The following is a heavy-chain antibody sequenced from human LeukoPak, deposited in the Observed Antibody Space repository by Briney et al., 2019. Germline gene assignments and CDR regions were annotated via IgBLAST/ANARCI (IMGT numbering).Heavy chain of an antibody. CDR3: ARTIIAVASFDY. J-gene: IGHJ4*02. CDR2: IYHSGST. Sequence: SETLSLTCTVSGGSISSGGYYWSWIRQPPGKGLEWIGYIYHSGSTYYNPSLKSRVTISVDRSKNQFSLKLSSVTAADTAVYYCARTIIAVASFDYWGQGTLVTVSS. V-gene: IGHV4-30-2*01. D-gene: IGHD6-19*01. CDR1: GGSISSGGYY.